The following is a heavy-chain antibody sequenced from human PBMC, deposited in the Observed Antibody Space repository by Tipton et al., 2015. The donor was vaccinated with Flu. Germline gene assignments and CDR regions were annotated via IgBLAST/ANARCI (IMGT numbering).Heavy chain of an antibody. Sequence: TLSLTCTVSGGSTSSYYWSWIRQPAGKGLEWIGRFYTSGSTNYNASLKSRVTISVDTSKNQFSLKLTSVTAADTAVYYCARVREADYAYGMDVWGQGTTVTVSS. CDR1: GGSTSSYY. CDR2: FYTSGST. CDR3: ARVREADYAYGMDV. V-gene: IGHV4-4*07. J-gene: IGHJ6*02. D-gene: IGHD3-16*01.